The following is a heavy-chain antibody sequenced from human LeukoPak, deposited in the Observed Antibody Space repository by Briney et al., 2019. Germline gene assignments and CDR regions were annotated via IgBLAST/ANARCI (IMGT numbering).Heavy chain of an antibody. D-gene: IGHD2/OR15-2a*01. J-gene: IGHJ6*02. V-gene: IGHV4-34*01. CDR2: INHSGST. CDR3: ASANSYYYYYYGMDV. Sequence: SETLSLTCAVYGGSFSGYYWSWIRQPPGKGLEWIGEINHSGSTNYNPSLKSLVTISVDTSKNQFSLKLSSVTAADTAVYYCASANSYYYYYYGMDVWGQGTTVTVSS. CDR1: GGSFSGYY.